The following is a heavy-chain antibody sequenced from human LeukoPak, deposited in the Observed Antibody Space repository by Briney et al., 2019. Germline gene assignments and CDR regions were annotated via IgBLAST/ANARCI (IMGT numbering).Heavy chain of an antibody. J-gene: IGHJ4*02. CDR3: ARPPLGSGFDY. V-gene: IGHV4-59*08. CDR2: IYYSGTT. D-gene: IGHD3-10*01. CDR1: GGSISSYY. Sequence: PSETLSLTCTVSGGSISSYYWSWIRQPPGKGLEWIAYIYYSGTTNYNPSLQSRVTISVDTSKNQFSLKLTSVTAADTAVYYCARPPLGSGFDYWGQGTLVTVSS.